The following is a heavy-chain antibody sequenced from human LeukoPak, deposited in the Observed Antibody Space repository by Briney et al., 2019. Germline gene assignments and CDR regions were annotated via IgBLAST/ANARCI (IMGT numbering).Heavy chain of an antibody. CDR3: ARALYGSGSYYFDY. CDR1: GCSISSYY. J-gene: IGHJ4*02. V-gene: IGHV4-59*01. D-gene: IGHD3-10*01. Sequence: KPSETLSLTCTVSGCSISSYYWSWIRQPPGKGLEWIGDIYYSGSTNYNPSLKSRVTISVDTSKNQFSLKLSSVTAADTAVYYCARALYGSGSYYFDYLGQGTLVTVSS. CDR2: IYYSGST.